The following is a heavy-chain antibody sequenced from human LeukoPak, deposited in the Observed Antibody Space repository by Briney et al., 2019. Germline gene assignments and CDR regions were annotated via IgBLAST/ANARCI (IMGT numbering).Heavy chain of an antibody. Sequence: GGSPRLSCAASGFTFSTYAMNWVRQAPGKGLEWVSGNSGSGGTTYYAESVKGRFTISRDNSKSTLYLQMNSLRAEDTAVYYCARDTGSYPGYYIDYWGQGTLVSVSS. CDR1: GFTFSTYA. J-gene: IGHJ4*02. V-gene: IGHV3-23*01. D-gene: IGHD1-26*01. CDR2: NSGSGGTT. CDR3: ARDTGSYPGYYIDY.